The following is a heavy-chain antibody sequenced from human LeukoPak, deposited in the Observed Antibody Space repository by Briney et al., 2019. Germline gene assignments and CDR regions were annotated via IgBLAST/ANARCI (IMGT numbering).Heavy chain of an antibody. CDR1: GFTFSSYA. V-gene: IGHV3-23*01. J-gene: IGHJ4*02. CDR2: ISGSGGST. Sequence: GGSLRLSCAASGFTFSSYAVSRVRQAPGKGLEWVSAISGSGGSTYYADSVKGRFTISRDNSKNTLYLQMNSLRAEDTAVYYCAKGESYDCSSTSCPFDYWGQGTLVTVSS. D-gene: IGHD2-2*01. CDR3: AKGESYDCSSTSCPFDY.